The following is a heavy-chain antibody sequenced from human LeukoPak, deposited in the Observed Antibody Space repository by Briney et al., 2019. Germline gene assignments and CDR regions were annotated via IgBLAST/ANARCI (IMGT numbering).Heavy chain of an antibody. CDR1: GGTFSSYA. Sequence: ASVKVSCKASGGTFSSYAISWVRQAPGQGLEWMGGIIPIFGTANYAQRFQGRVTITADESTSTAYMELSSLRSEDTAVYYCARDDYGDLAKFDYWGQGTLVTVSS. J-gene: IGHJ4*02. D-gene: IGHD4-17*01. CDR3: ARDDYGDLAKFDY. V-gene: IGHV1-69*01. CDR2: IIPIFGTA.